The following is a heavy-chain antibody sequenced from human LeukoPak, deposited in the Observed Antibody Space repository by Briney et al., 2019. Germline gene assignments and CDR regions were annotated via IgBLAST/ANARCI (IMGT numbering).Heavy chain of an antibody. Sequence: AAEKVSRQPSRYTFTSYGISWLRQAPGQGLEGMGWTSPYNGNTNYAQKLQGRVTMTTDTSTSPAYMELRSLRSDGTAVYYCARDLRIVANYYYGMDVWGQGTTVTVSS. CDR1: RYTFTSYG. V-gene: IGHV1-18*01. J-gene: IGHJ6*02. CDR3: ARDLRIVANYYYGMDV. CDR2: TSPYNGNT. D-gene: IGHD5-12*01.